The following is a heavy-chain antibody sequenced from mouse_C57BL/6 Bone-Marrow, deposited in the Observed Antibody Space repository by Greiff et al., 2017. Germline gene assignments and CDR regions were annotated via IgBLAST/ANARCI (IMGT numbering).Heavy chain of an antibody. J-gene: IGHJ3*01. CDR1: GFNFKDDY. D-gene: IGHD1-1*01. V-gene: IGHV14-4*01. CDR3: STCYYVFAY. CDR2: IDPENGDT. Sequence: EVQLQQSGAELVRPGASVKLSCTASGFNFKDDYMHWVKQRPEQGLEWIGWIDPENGDTEYASKFQGKATITADTSSNTAYLQLSSLTSEDTAVYYCSTCYYVFAYWGQGTLVTVSA.